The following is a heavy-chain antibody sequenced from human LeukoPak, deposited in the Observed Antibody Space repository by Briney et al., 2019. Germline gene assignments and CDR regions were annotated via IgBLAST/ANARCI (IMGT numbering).Heavy chain of an antibody. D-gene: IGHD1-26*01. CDR2: IYYSGSS. Sequence: SETLSLTCTVSGGSISTSNYYWGWIRQPPGKGLEWIGNIYYSGSSYYNPSLKSRVTISVDTSKNQFSLKLSSVTAADTAVYYCARLNGSFEDFDYWGQGTLVTVSS. J-gene: IGHJ4*02. V-gene: IGHV4-39*01. CDR1: GGSISTSNYY. CDR3: ARLNGSFEDFDY.